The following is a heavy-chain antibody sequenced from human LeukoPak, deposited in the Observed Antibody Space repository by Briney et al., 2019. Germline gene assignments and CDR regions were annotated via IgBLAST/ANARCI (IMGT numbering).Heavy chain of an antibody. J-gene: IGHJ4*02. V-gene: IGHV3-33*08. CDR3: ARDRAASFDY. CDR1: GFTFSGSA. Sequence: GGSLRLSCAASGFTFSGSAMHWVRQAPGKGLEWVAVIWYDGSNKYYADSVKGRFTISRDNSKNTLYLQMNSLRAEDTAVYYCARDRAASFDYWGQGTLVTVSS. CDR2: IWYDGSNK. D-gene: IGHD6-13*01.